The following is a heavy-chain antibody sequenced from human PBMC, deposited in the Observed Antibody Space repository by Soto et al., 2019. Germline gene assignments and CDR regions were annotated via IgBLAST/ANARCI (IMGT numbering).Heavy chain of an antibody. D-gene: IGHD2-15*01. CDR1: GFTFSSYW. CDR3: ARKTSLGGNTFDY. J-gene: IGHJ4*02. CDR2: INSDGSSP. Sequence: GGSLRLSCAASGFTFSSYWMHWVRQAPGKGLVWVSRINSDGSSPTYADSVKGRFTISRDNAKNTLYLQMNSLRAEDTAVYYCARKTSLGGNTFDYWGQGNLVTVSS. V-gene: IGHV3-74*01.